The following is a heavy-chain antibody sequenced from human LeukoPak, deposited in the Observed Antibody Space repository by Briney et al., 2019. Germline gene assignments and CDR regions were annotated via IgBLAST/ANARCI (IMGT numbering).Heavy chain of an antibody. J-gene: IGHJ3*02. Sequence: SETLSLTCAVSGGSISSGGYSWSWIRQPPGKGLEWIGYIYHSGSTYYNPSPKSRVTISVDRSKNQFSLKLSSVTAADTAVYYCARDLGASWGDAFDIWGQGTMVTVSS. D-gene: IGHD7-27*01. CDR1: GGSISSGGYS. V-gene: IGHV4-30-2*01. CDR2: IYHSGST. CDR3: ARDLGASWGDAFDI.